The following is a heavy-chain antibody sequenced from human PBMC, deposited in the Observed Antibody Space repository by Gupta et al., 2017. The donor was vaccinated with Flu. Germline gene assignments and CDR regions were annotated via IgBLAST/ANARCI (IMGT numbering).Heavy chain of an antibody. CDR3: ARKGGGHCSGGTCYSFDY. CDR2: IIPVFGPT. CDR1: GVTFSSYA. V-gene: IGHV1-69*01. D-gene: IGHD2-15*01. Sequence: QVQLVQSGAEVKKPGSSVKFSCKASGVTFSSYAINWVRQAPGQGLEWMGGIIPVFGPTNYAQKFQGRVTITADESTSTAYMELSSLRSEDTAVYYCARKGGGHCSGGTCYSFDYWGQGTLVTVSS. J-gene: IGHJ4*02.